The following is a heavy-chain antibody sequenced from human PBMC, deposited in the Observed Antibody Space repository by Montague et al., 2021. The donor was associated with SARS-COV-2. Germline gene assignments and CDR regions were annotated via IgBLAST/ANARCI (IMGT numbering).Heavy chain of an antibody. CDR1: GGAISTSSFH. J-gene: IGHJ4*02. D-gene: IGHD1-1*01. CDR3: ARHAPFSDNYRRYPLNFDF. CDR2: IYFSGSA. V-gene: IGHV4-39*01. Sequence: SETLSLTCTVSGGAISTSSFHWGWVRQSPGKGLEWIATIYFSGSAYYNPSLKSRVSISIDTSKNKFSLQLTSVTAADTAVYYCARHAPFSDNYRRYPLNFDFWGQGTLVTVSS.